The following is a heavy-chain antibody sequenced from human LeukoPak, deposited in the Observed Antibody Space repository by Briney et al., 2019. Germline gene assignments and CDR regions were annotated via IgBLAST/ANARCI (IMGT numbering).Heavy chain of an antibody. V-gene: IGHV4-59*01. Sequence: SETLSLTCTVSGGSISNSYWSWIRQLPGKGLEWIGYIYYSGSTNYNPSLKSRVTISVDTSKNQLSLRLSSVTAADTAVYYCARTTMVRGTYYMDVWGKGTTVTVSS. D-gene: IGHD3-10*01. CDR2: IYYSGST. CDR3: ARTTMVRGTYYMDV. CDR1: GGSISNSY. J-gene: IGHJ6*03.